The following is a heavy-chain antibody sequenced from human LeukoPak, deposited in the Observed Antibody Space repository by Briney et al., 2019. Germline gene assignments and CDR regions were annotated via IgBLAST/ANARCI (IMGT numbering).Heavy chain of an antibody. J-gene: IGHJ4*02. D-gene: IGHD3-3*01. V-gene: IGHV4-39*01. Sequence: SETLSLTCTVSGGSISSSSYYWGWIRQPPGKGLEWIGSIYYSRSTYYNPSLKSRVTISVDTSKNQFSLKLSSVTAADTAVYYCARHEGLFNYWGQGTLVTVSS. CDR3: ARHEGLFNY. CDR2: IYYSRST. CDR1: GGSISSSSYY.